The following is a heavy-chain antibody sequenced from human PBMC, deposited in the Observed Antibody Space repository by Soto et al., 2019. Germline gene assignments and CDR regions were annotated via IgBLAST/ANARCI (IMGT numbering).Heavy chain of an antibody. CDR2: INAGNGDI. Sequence: GASVKVSCTASGYTYSNYAIHWVRQAPGQRLEWMGWINAGNGDIKYSQKFQDRFTITRDTSANTAYMDLRSLTSEDTAVYYCARGIWVATTASYYFDNWGQGTQVTVSS. V-gene: IGHV1-3*01. D-gene: IGHD5-12*01. J-gene: IGHJ4*02. CDR3: ARGIWVATTASYYFDN. CDR1: GYTYSNYA.